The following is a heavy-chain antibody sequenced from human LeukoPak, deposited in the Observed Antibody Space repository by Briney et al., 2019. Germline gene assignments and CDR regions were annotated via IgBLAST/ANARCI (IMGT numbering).Heavy chain of an antibody. D-gene: IGHD6-6*01. V-gene: IGHV3-74*01. CDR2: ISPTGSTT. CDR1: GFTFNNYA. Sequence: GGSLRLSCAASGFTFNNYAMNWVRQAPGKGLVWVSRISPTGSTTSYADSVKGRFTVSRDNAKNTLYLQVNNPRAEDTAVYYCARGPNSNWSGLDFWGQGTLLTVSS. J-gene: IGHJ4*02. CDR3: ARGPNSNWSGLDF.